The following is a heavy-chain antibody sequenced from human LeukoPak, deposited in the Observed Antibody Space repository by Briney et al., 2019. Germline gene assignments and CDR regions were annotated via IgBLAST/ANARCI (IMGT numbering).Heavy chain of an antibody. CDR3: ARDYTGYFP. J-gene: IGHJ5*02. D-gene: IGHD3-9*01. V-gene: IGHV3-7*03. Sequence: VRQAPGKGLEWVANIKTDGSEKYYVDSVKGRFTISRDNAKNSLYLQMNSLRAEDTAVYYCARDYTGYFPWGQGTLVIVSS. CDR2: IKTDGSEK.